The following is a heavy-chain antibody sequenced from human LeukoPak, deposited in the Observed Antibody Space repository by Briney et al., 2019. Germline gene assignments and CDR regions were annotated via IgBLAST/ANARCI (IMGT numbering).Heavy chain of an antibody. CDR1: GGSISSSSYY. CDR3: ASHDYGGDSGDS. Sequence: SETLSLTCTVSGGSISSSSYYWGWIRQPPGKGLEWIGSIYYSGSTYYNPSLKSRVTISVDTSKNQFSLKLSSVTAADTAVYYCASHDYGGDSGDSWGQGTLVTVSS. V-gene: IGHV4-39*01. J-gene: IGHJ5*02. D-gene: IGHD4-23*01. CDR2: IYYSGST.